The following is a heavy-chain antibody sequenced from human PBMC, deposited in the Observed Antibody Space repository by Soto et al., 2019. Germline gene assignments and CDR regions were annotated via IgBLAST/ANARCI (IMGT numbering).Heavy chain of an antibody. CDR1: GGSISSGDYY. D-gene: IGHD3-3*01. CDR2: IYYSGST. J-gene: IGHJ5*02. CDR3: ARADLYYDRNWFDP. Sequence: SETLSLTCTVSGGSISSGDYYWSWIRQPPGKGLEWIGYIYYSGSTYYNPSLKSRVTISVDTSKNQFSLKLSSVTAAGTAVYYCARADLYYDRNWFDPWGQGTLVTVSS. V-gene: IGHV4-30-4*01.